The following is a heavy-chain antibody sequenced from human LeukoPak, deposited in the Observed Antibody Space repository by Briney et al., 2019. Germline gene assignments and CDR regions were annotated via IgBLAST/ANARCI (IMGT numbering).Heavy chain of an antibody. V-gene: IGHV3-30-3*01. Sequence: GGSLRLSCSASGFTFSSYTMHRVRQAPGKGLERVGVILYDGSNKYYADSVKGRFTISRDNSKNTLYMQVNSLRAEDTAVYYCAREIPRGSSFDYWGQGTLVTVSS. D-gene: IGHD6-13*01. CDR3: AREIPRGSSFDY. CDR2: ILYDGSNK. J-gene: IGHJ4*02. CDR1: GFTFSSYT.